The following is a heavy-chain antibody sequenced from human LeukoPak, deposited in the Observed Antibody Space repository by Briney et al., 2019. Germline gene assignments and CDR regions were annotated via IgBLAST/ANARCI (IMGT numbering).Heavy chain of an antibody. CDR3: ARDLNV. V-gene: IGHV3-74*01. CDR1: GFTFSSYW. CDR2: INSDGSST. J-gene: IGHJ6*02. Sequence: GGSLRLSCAASGFTFSSYWMHWVRQAPGKGLVWVSGINSDGSSTTYADSMKGRFTISRDNAKNTLYLQMNSLRAEDTAVYYCARDLNVWGQGTTVTVSS.